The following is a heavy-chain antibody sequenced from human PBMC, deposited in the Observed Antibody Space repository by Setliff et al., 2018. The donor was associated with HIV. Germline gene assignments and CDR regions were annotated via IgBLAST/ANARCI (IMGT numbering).Heavy chain of an antibody. CDR3: VRGVQSPPHYSYYYMDV. V-gene: IGHV1-69*02. Sequence: SVKVSCKASRSTFNSHTINWVRQAPGQGLDLMGRNIPILGVANYAQRFQGKVTITADKSTSTAYMELTSLRFDDTAMYYCVRGVQSPPHYSYYYMDVWGEGTMVTVSS. CDR1: RSTFNSHT. J-gene: IGHJ6*03. D-gene: IGHD3-3*01. CDR2: NIPILGVA.